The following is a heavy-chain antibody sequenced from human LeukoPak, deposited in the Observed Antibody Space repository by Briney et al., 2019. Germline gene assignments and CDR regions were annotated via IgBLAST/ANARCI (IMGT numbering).Heavy chain of an antibody. CDR1: GYTFTSYG. CDR3: ARDVPNYYYYYYMDV. J-gene: IGHJ6*03. CDR2: ISAYNGNT. V-gene: IGHV1-18*01. Sequence: GASVKVSCKASGYTFTSYGISWVRQAPGQGLEWMGWISAYNGNTNYAQKLQGRVTMTTDTSTSTAYMELRSLRSDDTAVYYCARDVPNYYYYYYMDVWGKGTTVTLSS.